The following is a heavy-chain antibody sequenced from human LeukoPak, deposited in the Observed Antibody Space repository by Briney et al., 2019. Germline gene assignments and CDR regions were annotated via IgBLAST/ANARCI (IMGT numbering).Heavy chain of an antibody. Sequence: ASVKVSCKASGYTFTGYYIHWVRQAPGQGLEWMGWIKPSSGGTNYAQNFQGRVTMTRDTSISTAYMELSRLRSDDTAVYYCARTVRGYSYGYNDYWGQGILVTVSS. D-gene: IGHD5-18*01. CDR3: ARTVRGYSYGYNDY. J-gene: IGHJ4*02. V-gene: IGHV1-2*02. CDR1: GYTFTGYY. CDR2: IKPSSGGT.